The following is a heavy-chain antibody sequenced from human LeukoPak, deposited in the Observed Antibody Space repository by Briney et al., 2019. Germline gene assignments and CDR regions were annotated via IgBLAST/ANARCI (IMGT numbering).Heavy chain of an antibody. J-gene: IGHJ6*03. CDR3: ATSNRYYYYMDV. CDR1: GGTFSSYA. D-gene: IGHD2-2*01. Sequence: AASVKVSCKASGGTFSSYAISWVRQAPGQGLEWMGGIIPIFGTANYAQKFQGRVTITADESTSTAYMELSSLRSDDTAVYYCATSNRYYYYMDVWGKGTTVTISS. V-gene: IGHV1-69*01. CDR2: IIPIFGTA.